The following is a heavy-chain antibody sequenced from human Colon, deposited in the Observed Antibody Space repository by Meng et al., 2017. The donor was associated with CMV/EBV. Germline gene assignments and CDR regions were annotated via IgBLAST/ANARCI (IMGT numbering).Heavy chain of an antibody. CDR2: ISPYNGNT. J-gene: IGHJ5*02. CDR1: GYTFTRND. Sequence: ASVKVSCKASGYTFTRNDITWVRQAPGQGPEWMGWISPYNGNTNYAQRLQGRVTMTTDTSTSTVYMELRSLRSDDTAVYCCARMFAASSGWFDPWGQGTLVTVSS. D-gene: IGHD6-6*01. V-gene: IGHV1-18*01. CDR3: ARMFAASSGWFDP.